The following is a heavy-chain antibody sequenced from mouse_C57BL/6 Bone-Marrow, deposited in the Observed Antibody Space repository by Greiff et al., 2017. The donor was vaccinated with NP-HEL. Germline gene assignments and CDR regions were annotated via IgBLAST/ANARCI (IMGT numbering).Heavy chain of an antibody. CDR3: AREPLYSYAMDY. V-gene: IGHV1-55*01. CDR2: IYPGSGST. J-gene: IGHJ4*01. CDR1: GYTFTSYW. Sequence: VQLQPPGAELVKPGASVKMSCKASGYTFTSYWITWVKQRPGQGLEWIGDIYPGSGSTNYNGKFKSKATLTVDTSSSTAYMQLSSLTSEDSAVYYCAREPLYSYAMDYWGQGTSVTVSS.